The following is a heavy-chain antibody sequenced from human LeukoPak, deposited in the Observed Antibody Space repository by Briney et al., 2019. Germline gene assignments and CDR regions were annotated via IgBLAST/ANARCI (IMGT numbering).Heavy chain of an antibody. Sequence: GGSLRLSCAASGFTFSSYSMNWVRQAPGKGLEWVSSISSSSYIYYADSVKGRFTISRDNAKNSLYLQMNSLRAEDTAVYYCARDPDYGGNPFDYWGQGTLVTVSS. J-gene: IGHJ4*02. CDR3: ARDPDYGGNPFDY. CDR1: GFTFSSYS. CDR2: ISSSSYI. D-gene: IGHD4-23*01. V-gene: IGHV3-21*01.